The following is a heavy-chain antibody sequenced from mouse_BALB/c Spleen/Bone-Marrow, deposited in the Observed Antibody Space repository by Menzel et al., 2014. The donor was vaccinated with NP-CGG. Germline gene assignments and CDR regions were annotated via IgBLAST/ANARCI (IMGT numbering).Heavy chain of an antibody. CDR3: ARDYYGSQYYFDY. V-gene: IGHV2-9*02. CDR1: GISLTSYG. J-gene: IGHJ2*01. CDR2: IWAGGST. D-gene: IGHD1-1*01. Sequence: VMLVESGPGLVAPSQSLSITCTVSGISLTSYGVHWVRQPPGKGLEWLGVIWAGGSTNYNSALMSRLSISKDNSKSQVFVKMNSLQTDDTAMSYCARDYYGSQYYFDYWGQGTTLTVSS.